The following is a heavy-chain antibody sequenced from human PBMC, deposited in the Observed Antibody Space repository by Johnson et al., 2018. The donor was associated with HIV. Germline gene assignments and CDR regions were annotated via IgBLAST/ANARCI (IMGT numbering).Heavy chain of an antibody. CDR3: ARGREDS. Sequence: VQLVESGGGVVQPGGSLRLSCAASGFTFSSYGMHWVRQAPGKGLEWVANINEDGREKHYVDSVRGRFTISRDNGKNSLSLQMNTLRADDTGVYFCARGREDSWGQGTMVTVSS. V-gene: IGHV3-7*01. D-gene: IGHD1-26*01. J-gene: IGHJ3*01. CDR2: INEDGREK. CDR1: GFTFSSYG.